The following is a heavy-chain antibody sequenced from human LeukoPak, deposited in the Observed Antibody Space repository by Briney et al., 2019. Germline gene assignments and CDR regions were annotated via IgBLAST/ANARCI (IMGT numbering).Heavy chain of an antibody. CDR2: ISSSSSYI. CDR1: GFTFSSYS. Sequence: PGGSLRLSCAASGFTFSSYSMNWVRQAPGKGLECVSSISSSSSYIYYADSVKGRFTISRDNAKNSLYLQMNSLRAEDTAVYYCARGRVGAPLEDAFDIWGQGTMVTVSS. J-gene: IGHJ3*02. V-gene: IGHV3-21*01. CDR3: ARGRVGAPLEDAFDI. D-gene: IGHD1-26*01.